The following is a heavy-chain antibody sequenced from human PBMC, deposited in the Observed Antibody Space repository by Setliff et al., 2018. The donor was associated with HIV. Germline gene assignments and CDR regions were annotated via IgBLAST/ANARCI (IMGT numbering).Heavy chain of an antibody. CDR2: IYSGGGST. J-gene: IGHJ3*02. V-gene: IGHV1-46*01. D-gene: IGHD2-8*01. Sequence: ASVKVSCKASGYGFSKYGISWVRQAPGQGLEWMEIIYSGGGSTNYAQKFQGRITMTSDTSTSTVYMELSSLRSEDSAVYYCARSIYEWGAFDIWGQGTMVTVSS. CDR1: GYGFSKYG. CDR3: ARSIYEWGAFDI.